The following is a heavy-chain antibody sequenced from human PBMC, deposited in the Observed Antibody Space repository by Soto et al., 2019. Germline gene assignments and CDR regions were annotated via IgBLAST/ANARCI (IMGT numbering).Heavy chain of an antibody. CDR1: GFTFSSYA. J-gene: IGHJ4*02. CDR2: ISGSGGST. V-gene: IGHV3-23*01. CDR3: AKVSSGWYSNFDY. Sequence: EVQLLESGGGLVQPGGSLRLSCSASGFTFSSYAMSWVRQAPGKGLEWVSAISGSGGSTYYADSVKGRFTISRDNSKNTLYLQMNSLRAEDTAVYYCAKVSSGWYSNFDYWGQGTLVTVSS. D-gene: IGHD6-19*01.